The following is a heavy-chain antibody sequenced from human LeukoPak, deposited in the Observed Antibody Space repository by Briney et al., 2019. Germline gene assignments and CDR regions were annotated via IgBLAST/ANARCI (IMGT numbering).Heavy chain of an antibody. Sequence: SETLSLTCTVSGGSISSYYWSWIRQPPGKGLEWIEYIYTSGSTNYNPSLKSRVTISVDTSKNQFSLKLSSVTAADTAVYYCARLGFGEYYFDYWGQGTLVTVSS. J-gene: IGHJ4*02. CDR1: GGSISSYY. CDR2: IYTSGST. D-gene: IGHD3-10*01. CDR3: ARLGFGEYYFDY. V-gene: IGHV4-4*09.